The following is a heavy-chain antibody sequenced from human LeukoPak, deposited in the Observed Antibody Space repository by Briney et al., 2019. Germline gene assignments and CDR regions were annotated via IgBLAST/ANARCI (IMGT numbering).Heavy chain of an antibody. Sequence: ASVKVSCKASGYTFTGYYMHWVRQAPGQGLEWMGWINPNSGGTNYAQKFQGRVTMTRDTSISTAYMELSRLRSDDTAVYYCARVRAGTYGLHAFDIWGQGAMVTVSS. J-gene: IGHJ3*02. V-gene: IGHV1-2*02. CDR3: ARVRAGTYGLHAFDI. D-gene: IGHD1-26*01. CDR2: INPNSGGT. CDR1: GYTFTGYY.